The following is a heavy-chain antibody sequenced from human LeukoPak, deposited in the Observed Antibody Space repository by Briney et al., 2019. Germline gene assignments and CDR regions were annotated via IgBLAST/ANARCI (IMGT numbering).Heavy chain of an antibody. Sequence: PSETLSLTCTVSGGSISSSSYYWGWIRQPPGKGLEWIGSIYYSGTTYYNPSLKSRVTMSVDTSKNQFSLKLSSVTAADTAVYYCARVGPTGYLDAFDIWGQGTMVTVSS. CDR2: IYYSGTT. CDR3: ARVGPTGYLDAFDI. J-gene: IGHJ3*02. D-gene: IGHD3-9*01. V-gene: IGHV4-39*07. CDR1: GGSISSSSYY.